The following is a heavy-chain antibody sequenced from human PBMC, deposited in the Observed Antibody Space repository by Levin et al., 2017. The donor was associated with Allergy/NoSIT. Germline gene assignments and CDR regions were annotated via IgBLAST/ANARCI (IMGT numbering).Heavy chain of an antibody. CDR2: MNPNSGNT. V-gene: IGHV1-8*01. CDR1: GYTFTSYD. Sequence: AASVKVSCKASGYTFTSYDINWVRQATGQGLEWMGWMNPNSGNTGYAQKFQGRVTMTRNTSISTAYMELSSLRSEDTAVYYCARYCSSTGRVTYYYGMDVWGQGTTVTVSS. J-gene: IGHJ6*02. CDR3: ARYCSSTGRVTYYYGMDV. D-gene: IGHD2-2*01.